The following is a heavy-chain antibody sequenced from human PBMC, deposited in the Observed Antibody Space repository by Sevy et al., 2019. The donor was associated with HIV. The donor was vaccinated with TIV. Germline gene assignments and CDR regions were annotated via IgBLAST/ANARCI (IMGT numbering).Heavy chain of an antibody. D-gene: IGHD3-16*01. Sequence: GESLKISCKGSGYSFTSYWIGWVRQMPGKGLEWMGIIYPGDSDTRYSPSFQGQVTISADKSISTAYLQWSSLKASDTAMYYCARGSGWGGLTRYYFDYWGQGTLVTVSS. CDR1: GYSFTSYW. CDR3: ARGSGWGGLTRYYFDY. J-gene: IGHJ4*02. V-gene: IGHV5-51*01. CDR2: IYPGDSDT.